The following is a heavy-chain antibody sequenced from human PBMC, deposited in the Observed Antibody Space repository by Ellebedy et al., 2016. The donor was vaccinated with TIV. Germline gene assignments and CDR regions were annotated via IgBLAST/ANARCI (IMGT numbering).Heavy chain of an antibody. CDR3: ARRGGSSSSGYWFDP. CDR2: IYPGDSDT. V-gene: IGHV5-51*01. CDR1: GYMFTSYW. D-gene: IGHD2-2*01. J-gene: IGHJ5*02. Sequence: GESLKISCQGSGYMFTSYWIAWVRQMPGKGLECMGIIYPGDSDTRYSPSFQGQVTISVDKSISTAYLQWSSLKASDTAMYYCARRGGSSSSGYWFDPWGQGTPVTVSS.